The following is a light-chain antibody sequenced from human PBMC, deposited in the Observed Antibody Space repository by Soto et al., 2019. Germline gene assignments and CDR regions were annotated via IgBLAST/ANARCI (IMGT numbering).Light chain of an antibody. J-gene: IGKJ5*01. CDR1: QDVSDF. V-gene: IGKV1-9*01. CDR2: GGY. CDR3: QYLNGVPTIT. Sequence: DIHLTQSPSILSASVGDRVTLTCRASQDVSDFLAWYQHAPGKAPNLLIYGGYTLQSGDPSGFSGSGSGTEFSLTITGLQPEDSATYYCQYLNGVPTITFGQGTRLEIK.